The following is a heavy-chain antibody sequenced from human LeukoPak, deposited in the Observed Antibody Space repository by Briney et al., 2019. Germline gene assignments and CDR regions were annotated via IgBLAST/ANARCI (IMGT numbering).Heavy chain of an antibody. CDR1: GGSISSGGYY. Sequence: PSETLSLTCTVSGGSISSGGYYWSWIRQHPGKGLERIGYIYYSGSTYYNPSLKSRVTISVDTSKNQFSLKLSSVTAADTAVYYCARRRLGGWFDPWGQGTLVTVSS. V-gene: IGHV4-31*03. J-gene: IGHJ5*02. CDR2: IYYSGST. D-gene: IGHD3-16*01. CDR3: ARRRLGGWFDP.